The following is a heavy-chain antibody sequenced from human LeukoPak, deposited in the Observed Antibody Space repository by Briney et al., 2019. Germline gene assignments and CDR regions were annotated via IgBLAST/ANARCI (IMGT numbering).Heavy chain of an antibody. V-gene: IGHV3-7*01. CDR3: AGDFGVYSNYVCH. CDR2: IKKDGSEK. Sequence: GGSLRLSCAASGLTFRSYWMSWVRQAPGKGLEWVANIKKDGSEKYYVDSVKGRFTISRDNAKNSLYLQMNSLRAEDTAVYYCAGDFGVYSNYVCHWGQGTLVTVSS. D-gene: IGHD4-11*01. J-gene: IGHJ4*02. CDR1: GLTFRSYW.